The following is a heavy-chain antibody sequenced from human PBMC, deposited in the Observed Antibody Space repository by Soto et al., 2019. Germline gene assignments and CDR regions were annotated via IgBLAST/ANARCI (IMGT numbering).Heavy chain of an antibody. CDR1: GYTFTSYG. J-gene: IGHJ4*02. CDR2: ISAYNGNT. CDR3: AREPGPYYDSSGYFLLDY. V-gene: IGHV1-18*01. Sequence: ASVKVSCKASGYTFTSYGISWVRQVPGQGLEWMGWISAYNGNTNYAQKLQGRVTMTTDTSTSTAYMELRSLRSDDTAVYYCAREPGPYYDSSGYFLLDYWGQGTLVTVSS. D-gene: IGHD3-22*01.